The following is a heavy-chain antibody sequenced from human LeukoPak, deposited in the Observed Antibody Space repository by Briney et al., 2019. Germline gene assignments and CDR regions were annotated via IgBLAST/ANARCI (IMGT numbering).Heavy chain of an antibody. CDR2: ISSSSSYI. J-gene: IGHJ4*02. Sequence: GGSLRLSCAASGFIFGTYSMNWVRQAPGKGLEWVSSISSSSSYIHYADSVKGRFTISRDNAKNLLYLQMNSLRAEDTAVYYCASNGAAAGTPPVDYWGQGTLVTVSS. D-gene: IGHD6-13*01. CDR3: ASNGAAAGTPPVDY. V-gene: IGHV3-21*01. CDR1: GFIFGTYS.